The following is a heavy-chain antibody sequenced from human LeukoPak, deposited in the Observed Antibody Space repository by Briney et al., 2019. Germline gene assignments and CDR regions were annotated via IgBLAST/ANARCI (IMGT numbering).Heavy chain of an antibody. Sequence: ASVKVSCKASGYTFTSYGIIWVRQAPGQGLQWMGGITTYNGNTNYAQNLQGRVTMTTDTSTSTAYMELRNLISDDTAVYFCARESSFDYWGQGTLVTVPS. CDR1: GYTFTSYG. J-gene: IGHJ4*02. CDR2: ITTYNGNT. CDR3: ARESSFDY. V-gene: IGHV1-18*01. D-gene: IGHD6-6*01.